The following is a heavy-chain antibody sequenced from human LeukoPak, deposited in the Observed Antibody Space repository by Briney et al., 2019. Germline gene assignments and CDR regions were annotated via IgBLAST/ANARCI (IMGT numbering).Heavy chain of an antibody. CDR1: GYTFTSYD. CDR2: MNPNSGNT. CDR3: ARDPRASRGYDY. Sequence: VASVKVSCKASGYTFTSYDINWVRQATGQGLEWMGWMNPNSGNTGYAQKFQGRVTITRNTSISTAYMELSSLRSEDTAVYYCARDPRASRGYDYWGQGTLVTVSS. D-gene: IGHD3-22*01. J-gene: IGHJ4*02. V-gene: IGHV1-8*03.